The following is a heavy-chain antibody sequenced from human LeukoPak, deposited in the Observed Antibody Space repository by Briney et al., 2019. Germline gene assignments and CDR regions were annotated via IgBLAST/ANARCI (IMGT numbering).Heavy chain of an antibody. CDR2: IGTAGDT. Sequence: PGGSLRLSCAASGFTFSSYDMHWVRQATGKGLEWVSAIGTAGDTYYPGSVKGRFTISRDNSKNTLYLQMNSLRAEDTAVYYCAKDQAGKQWLPFDYWGQGTLVTVSS. D-gene: IGHD6-19*01. CDR3: AKDQAGKQWLPFDY. CDR1: GFTFSSYD. V-gene: IGHV3-13*01. J-gene: IGHJ4*02.